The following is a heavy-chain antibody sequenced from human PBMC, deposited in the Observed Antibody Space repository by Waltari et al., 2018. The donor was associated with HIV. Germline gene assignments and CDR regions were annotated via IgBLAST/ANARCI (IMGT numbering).Heavy chain of an antibody. V-gene: IGHV4-61*01. J-gene: IGHJ3*02. CDR2: IYYSGST. CDR1: GGPVSRGRYY. Sequence: QVQLQESGPGRVKPSESLSLTCTVSGGPVSRGRYYWGWIRQFPGKGLEWIGYIYYSGSTNYNPSLKSRVTISIDTSKIQFSLKLSSVTAADTAVYYCARDLRRAFDIWGQGTMVTVSS. CDR3: ARDLRRAFDI.